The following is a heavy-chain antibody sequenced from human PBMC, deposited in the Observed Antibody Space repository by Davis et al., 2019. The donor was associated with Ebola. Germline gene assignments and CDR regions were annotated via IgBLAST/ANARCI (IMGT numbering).Heavy chain of an antibody. CDR2: MNPNSDNT. V-gene: IGHV1-8*03. Sequence: ASVKVSCKASGYTFGSYDINWVRQATGQGLEWMGWMNPNSDNTGYAQKFQGRFTITRNTSISTAYMELSSLGSEDTAVYYCARGLLAAGYYVDHWGQGTLVTVSS. D-gene: IGHD6-13*01. CDR1: GYTFGSYD. CDR3: ARGLLAAGYYVDH. J-gene: IGHJ4*02.